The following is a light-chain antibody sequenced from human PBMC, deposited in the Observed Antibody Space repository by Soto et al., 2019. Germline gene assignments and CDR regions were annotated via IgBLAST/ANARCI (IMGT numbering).Light chain of an antibody. J-gene: IGKJ3*01. V-gene: IGKV1-39*01. CDR3: QPTYSVPRT. Sequence: DIQMTQSPSSLSASVGDKVTITCRTSQRISNFLNWYQQQPGKAPKLLIYAASNLQSGVPSRFSGSGSATDFTLTINSLQPGDFATYYCQPTYSVPRTFGPGTRLDVK. CDR2: AAS. CDR1: QRISNF.